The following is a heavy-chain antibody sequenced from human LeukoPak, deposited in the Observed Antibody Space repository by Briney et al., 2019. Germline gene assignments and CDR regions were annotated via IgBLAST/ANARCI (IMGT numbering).Heavy chain of an antibody. CDR2: IYPGDSDT. V-gene: IGHV5-51*01. J-gene: IGHJ4*02. CDR3: ARFNEYYYDSSGYCDY. D-gene: IGHD3-22*01. CDR1: GYSFTGYW. Sequence: GESLKISCKGSGYSFTGYWIGWVRQMPGKGLEWMGIIYPGDSDTRYSPSFQGQVTISADKSISTAYLQWSSLKASDAAMYYCARFNEYYYDSSGYCDYWGQGTLVTVSS.